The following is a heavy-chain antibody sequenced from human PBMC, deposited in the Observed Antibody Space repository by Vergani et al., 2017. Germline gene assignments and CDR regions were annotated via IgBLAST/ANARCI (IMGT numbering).Heavy chain of an antibody. Sequence: QVQLVQSGAEVKKPGASVKVSCKASGYTFTSYAMHWVRQAPGQGLEWMGWINAGNGNTKYSQKFQGRVTITRDTSASTAYMELSSLGSEDTAVYYCARGGLYDYVWGSYRLRGGYYFDYGGQGTLVTVSS. CDR1: GYTFTSYA. D-gene: IGHD3-16*02. CDR2: INAGNGNT. V-gene: IGHV1-3*01. CDR3: ARGGLYDYVWGSYRLRGGYYFDY. J-gene: IGHJ4*02.